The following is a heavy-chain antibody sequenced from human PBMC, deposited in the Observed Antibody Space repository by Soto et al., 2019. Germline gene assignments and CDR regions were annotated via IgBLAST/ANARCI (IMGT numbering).Heavy chain of an antibody. CDR3: ASSSLYGMDV. Sequence: SETLSLTCTVSGGSISSNYWTWIRQPPGKGLEWIGYIYYSGSTNYNPSLKSRVTISVDTSKNQFSLKVGSVTAADTAVYYRASSSLYGMDVWGQGTTVTVSS. CDR1: GGSISSNY. J-gene: IGHJ6*02. CDR2: IYYSGST. V-gene: IGHV4-59*08.